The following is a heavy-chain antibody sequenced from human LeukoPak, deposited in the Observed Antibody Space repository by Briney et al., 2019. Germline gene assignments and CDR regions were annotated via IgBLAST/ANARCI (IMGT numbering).Heavy chain of an antibody. Sequence: ASVKVSCKASGYTFTSYDINWVRQATRQGLEWMGWMNPNSGNTGYAQKFQGRVTMTRNTSISTAYMELSSLRSEDTAVYYCARRLTAMGSYYYYGMDVWGQGTTVTVSS. J-gene: IGHJ6*02. D-gene: IGHD5-18*01. V-gene: IGHV1-8*01. CDR1: GYTFTSYD. CDR3: ARRLTAMGSYYYYGMDV. CDR2: MNPNSGNT.